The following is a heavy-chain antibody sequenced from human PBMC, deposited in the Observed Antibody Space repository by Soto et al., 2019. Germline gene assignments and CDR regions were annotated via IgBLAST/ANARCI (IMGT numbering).Heavy chain of an antibody. CDR1: GGSISSNGYY. V-gene: IGHV4-31*03. CDR3: ARDGGTAMVLDP. D-gene: IGHD5-18*01. CDR2: IYHSGST. Sequence: QVQLQESGPGLVKPSQTLSLTCIVSGGSISSNGYYWNWIRQHPGKGLEWIGYIYHSGSTYYNPSLKSRATISLDTSKNRSALNLSSVTVADTAMYYGARDGGTAMVLDPWGQGILVTVSS. J-gene: IGHJ5*02.